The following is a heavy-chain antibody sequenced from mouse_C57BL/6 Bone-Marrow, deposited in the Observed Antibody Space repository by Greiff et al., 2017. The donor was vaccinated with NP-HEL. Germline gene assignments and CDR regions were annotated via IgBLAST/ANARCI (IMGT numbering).Heavy chain of an antibody. CDR3: TTPIYYGYDGDY. Sequence: VQLQQSGAELVRPGASVKLSCTASGFNIKDDYMHWVKQRPEQGLEWIGWIDPENGDTEYASKLQGKATITADPSSNTAYLQLSSLTSEDTAVYYCTTPIYYGYDGDYWGQGTTLTVSS. V-gene: IGHV14-4*01. CDR2: IDPENGDT. J-gene: IGHJ2*01. CDR1: GFNIKDDY. D-gene: IGHD2-2*01.